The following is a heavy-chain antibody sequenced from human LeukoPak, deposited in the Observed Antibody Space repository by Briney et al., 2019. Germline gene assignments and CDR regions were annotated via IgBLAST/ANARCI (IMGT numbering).Heavy chain of an antibody. D-gene: IGHD5-18*01. CDR2: AGWAGGTT. CDR3: AKELDTMFFDY. V-gene: IGHV3-43*01. CDR1: GFNFDRYT. J-gene: IGHJ4*02. Sequence: GGSLRLSCATSGFNFDRYTIHWVRQAPGKGLEWVSLAGWAGGTTYYSDSVRGRFTISRDSGKNSVYLQMDSLTTDDTAFYFCAKELDTMFFDYWGQGALVTVSS.